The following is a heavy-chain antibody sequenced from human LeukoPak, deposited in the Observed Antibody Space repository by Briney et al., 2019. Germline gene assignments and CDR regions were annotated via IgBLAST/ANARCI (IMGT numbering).Heavy chain of an antibody. CDR3: ARDLTNGWHYFDY. CDR1: GYTFSSHA. D-gene: IGHD6-19*01. Sequence: PGGSLRLSFAASGYTFSSHAMHWVRQAPGKGLEYVSGIGNNGDTTYYANSVKGRFTISRDNSKNTLYLEMGSLRAEDMAVYYCARDLTNGWHYFDYWGQGTLVTVSS. CDR2: IGNNGDTT. J-gene: IGHJ4*02. V-gene: IGHV3-64*01.